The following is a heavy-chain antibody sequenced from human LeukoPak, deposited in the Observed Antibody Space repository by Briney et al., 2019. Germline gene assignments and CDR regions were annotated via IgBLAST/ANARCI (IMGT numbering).Heavy chain of an antibody. CDR1: GFTFSSYV. J-gene: IGHJ4*02. V-gene: IGHV3-23*01. D-gene: IGHD6-19*01. Sequence: PGGSLRLSCAASGFTFSSYVMSWVRQAPGKGLEWVSAISSNGGSMYYADSVKGRFTISRDNSMHTLYLQMNGLRAEDTAVYYCAKVSLTLAVAGLFDFWGQGTLVTVSS. CDR2: ISSNGGSM. CDR3: AKVSLTLAVAGLFDF.